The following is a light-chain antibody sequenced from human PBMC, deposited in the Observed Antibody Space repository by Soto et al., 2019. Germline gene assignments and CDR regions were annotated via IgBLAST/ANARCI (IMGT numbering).Light chain of an antibody. J-gene: IGLJ1*01. V-gene: IGLV2-11*01. Sequence: QSALTQPRSVSGSPGHSVTISCTGTGSDVGGYSYVSWYQQHPGKAPKLMISDVSKRPSGVPDRFSGSKFGNTASLTISGLQAEDEADYYCCSYAGAFTYVFGSGTKVTVL. CDR3: CSYAGAFTYV. CDR1: GSDVGGYSY. CDR2: DVS.